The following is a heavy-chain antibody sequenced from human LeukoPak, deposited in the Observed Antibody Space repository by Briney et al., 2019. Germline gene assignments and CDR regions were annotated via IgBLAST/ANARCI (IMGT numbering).Heavy chain of an antibody. V-gene: IGHV3-21*01. J-gene: IGHJ6*03. CDR2: ISRSSNDI. CDR1: GFSLSIYN. D-gene: IGHD3-10*01. CDR3: VRDSPPQLGIGYYNLYYMDV. Sequence: PGGSLRLSCAASGFSLSIYNMNWVRQPPGKGLEWISSISRSSNDISYAESVKGRFTISRDNAKNSVYLQMDNLRAEDTALYYCVRDSPPQLGIGYYNLYYMDVWGKGATVIVS.